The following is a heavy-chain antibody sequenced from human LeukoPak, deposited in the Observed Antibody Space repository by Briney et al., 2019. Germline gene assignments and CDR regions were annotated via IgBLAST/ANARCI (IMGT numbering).Heavy chain of an antibody. D-gene: IGHD3-22*01. J-gene: IGHJ4*02. CDR3: ARGGDYDSSGYYYVSAPSFDY. Sequence: SVKVSCRASGGTFSSYAISWVRQAPGQGLEWMGGIIPIFGTANYAQKFQGRVTITADESTSTAYMELSSLRSEDTAVYYCARGGDYDSSGYYYVSAPSFDYWGQGTLVTVSS. CDR2: IIPIFGTA. CDR1: GGTFSSYA. V-gene: IGHV1-69*13.